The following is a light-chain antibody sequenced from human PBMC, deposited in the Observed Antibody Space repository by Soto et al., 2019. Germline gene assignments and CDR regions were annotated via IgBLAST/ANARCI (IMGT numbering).Light chain of an antibody. CDR3: AAWDESLSGQV. Sequence: QSVLTQPPSASGTPGQRVTIFCSGSSSNIGSNYVYWYQQLPGTAPKLLIYRNNQRPSGVPDRFSGSKSGTSASLAISGLRSEDEADYYCAAWDESLSGQVFGTGTKVTVL. CDR2: RNN. CDR1: SSNIGSNY. J-gene: IGLJ1*01. V-gene: IGLV1-47*01.